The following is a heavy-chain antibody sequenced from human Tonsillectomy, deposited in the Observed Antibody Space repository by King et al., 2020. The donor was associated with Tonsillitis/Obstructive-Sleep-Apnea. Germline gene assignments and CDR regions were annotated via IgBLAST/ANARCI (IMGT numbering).Heavy chain of an antibody. CDR2: IDWDDDK. J-gene: IGHJ3*02. CDR1: GFSLSTSGMC. Sequence: VTLKESGPALVKPTQTLTLTCTFSGFSLSTSGMCVSWIRQPPGQALEWLALIDWDDDKYYSTSLKTRLTISKDTSKNQVVLTMTNMDPVDTATYYCARIRAGGSSWYDAFDIWGQGTMVTVSS. D-gene: IGHD6-13*01. V-gene: IGHV2-70*01. CDR3: ARIRAGGSSWYDAFDI.